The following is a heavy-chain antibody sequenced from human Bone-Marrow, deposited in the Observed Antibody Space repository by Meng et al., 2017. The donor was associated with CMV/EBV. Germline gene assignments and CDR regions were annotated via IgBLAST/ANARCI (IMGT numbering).Heavy chain of an antibody. Sequence: GESLKISCSASGFIFGDHAMHWVRQAPGKGLEWVAVISYDGSTKYFADSVKGRFTIYRDNYRDTLFLQMNSLTTEDTGLYYCARHKYGDEYFLDYWGQGTRVTGSS. CDR1: GFIFGDHA. D-gene: IGHD4-17*01. J-gene: IGHJ4*02. V-gene: IGHV3-30*01. CDR2: ISYDGSTK. CDR3: ARHKYGDEYFLDY.